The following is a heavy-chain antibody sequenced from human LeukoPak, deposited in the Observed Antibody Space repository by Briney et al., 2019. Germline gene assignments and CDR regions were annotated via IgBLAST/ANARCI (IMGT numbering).Heavy chain of an antibody. V-gene: IGHV5-51*01. CDR2: IYPDESNT. CDR1: GYSFSNYW. D-gene: IGHD3/OR15-3a*01. Sequence: GESLKISCMGSGYSFSNYWIGWVCQRPGKGLEWMGIIYPDESNTRYSPSFQGQVTISADKSISTAYLQWSSLKASDTAMYYCARTGRMDPLDYWGQGTLVTVSS. J-gene: IGHJ4*02. CDR3: ARTGRMDPLDY.